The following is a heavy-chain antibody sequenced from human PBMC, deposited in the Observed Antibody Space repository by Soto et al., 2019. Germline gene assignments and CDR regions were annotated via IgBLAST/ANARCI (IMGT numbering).Heavy chain of an antibody. Sequence: GGSLRLSCAASGFTFSSYGMHWVRQAPGKGLEWVAVISYDGSNKYYADSVKGRFTISRDNSKNTLYLQMNSLRAEDTAVYYCANADYGDGQFDYWGQGTLVTVSS. V-gene: IGHV3-30*18. J-gene: IGHJ4*02. D-gene: IGHD4-17*01. CDR1: GFTFSSYG. CDR3: ANADYGDGQFDY. CDR2: ISYDGSNK.